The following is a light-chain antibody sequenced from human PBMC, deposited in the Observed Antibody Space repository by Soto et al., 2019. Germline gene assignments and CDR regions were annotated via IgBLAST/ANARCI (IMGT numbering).Light chain of an antibody. V-gene: IGKV1-27*01. CDR2: AAS. CDR3: QKYNSSPPT. CDR1: QGISNY. Sequence: DIQMTQSPSSLSASVGDRVTITCRASQGISNYLAWYQQKPGKVPKLLIYAASTLQSGVPSRFSGSGSGTDFTRTISSLQPEDVATYYCQKYNSSPPTFGPATKVDIK. J-gene: IGKJ3*01.